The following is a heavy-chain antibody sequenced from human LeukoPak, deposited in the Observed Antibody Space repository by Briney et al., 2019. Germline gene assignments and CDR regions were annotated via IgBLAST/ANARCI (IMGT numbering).Heavy chain of an antibody. Sequence: SETLSLTCSVSGDSISTSSYYWGWIRQPPGKGLEWIGTIYYSGSTYYNPSLTSRVTISVDTSKNQFSLKLSSVTAADTAVYYCARGGRNPNNWFDPWGQGTLVTVSS. CDR2: IYYSGST. V-gene: IGHV4-39*07. CDR3: ARGGRNPNNWFDP. J-gene: IGHJ5*02. CDR1: GDSISTSSYY.